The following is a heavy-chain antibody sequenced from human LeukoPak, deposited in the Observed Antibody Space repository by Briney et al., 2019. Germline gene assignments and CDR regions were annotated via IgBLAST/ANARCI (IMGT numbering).Heavy chain of an antibody. Sequence: GGSLRLSCEASGFTFSTYWMSWVRQAPGKGLEWVANIKQDGSEKYYVDSVKGRFTTSRDNAKNSLYLQMNSLRAEDTAMYYCARDSAGNDYWGQGTLVTASS. J-gene: IGHJ4*02. CDR2: IKQDGSEK. CDR3: ARDSAGNDY. V-gene: IGHV3-7*01. CDR1: GFTFSTYW. D-gene: IGHD6-13*01.